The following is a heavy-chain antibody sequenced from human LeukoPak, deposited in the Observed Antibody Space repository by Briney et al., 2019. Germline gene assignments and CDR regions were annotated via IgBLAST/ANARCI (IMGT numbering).Heavy chain of an antibody. V-gene: IGHV1-18*01. CDR3: ARRRVYSGSYVFDY. CDR2: ISTYNGNT. J-gene: IGHJ4*02. Sequence: ASVKVSCKASGYTFTSDSISWVRQAPGQGLEWMGWISTYNGNTNYAQKLQGRVTMTTDTSTSTAYMELRSLRSDDTAVYYCARRRVYSGSYVFDYWGQGTLVTVSS. CDR1: GYTFTSDS. D-gene: IGHD1-26*01.